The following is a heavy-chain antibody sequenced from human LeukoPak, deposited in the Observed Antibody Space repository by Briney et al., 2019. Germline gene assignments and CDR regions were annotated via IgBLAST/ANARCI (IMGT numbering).Heavy chain of an antibody. CDR1: GFTFSTYA. CDR2: IFNSGTST. Sequence: GGSLRLSCAASGFTFSTYAMTWVRQAPGKGLEWVSVIFNSGTSTYYADSVKGRFTISRDNSKSALHLQMSSLRAEDTAVYYCAKDMYGDFGGVDYWGQGPLVTVSS. J-gene: IGHJ4*02. CDR3: AKDMYGDFGGVDY. D-gene: IGHD4-17*01. V-gene: IGHV3-23*05.